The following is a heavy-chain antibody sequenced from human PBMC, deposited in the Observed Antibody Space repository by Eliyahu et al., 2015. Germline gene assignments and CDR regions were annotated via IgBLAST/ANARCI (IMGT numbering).Heavy chain of an antibody. CDR3: SRGGHHHGFDV. J-gene: IGHJ3*01. Sequence: EEQLVESGGGLVQPGGSLRLSCAASEFTFXNYWMHWVRQAPGQGLVWVARIDIDGXDTIYAXSVKGRFTVSRDNAKNTLYLQMNSLRADDTALYYCSRGGHHHGFDVWGQGTMVTVST. D-gene: IGHD1-14*01. CDR2: IDIDGXDT. V-gene: IGHV3-74*01. CDR1: EFTFXNYW.